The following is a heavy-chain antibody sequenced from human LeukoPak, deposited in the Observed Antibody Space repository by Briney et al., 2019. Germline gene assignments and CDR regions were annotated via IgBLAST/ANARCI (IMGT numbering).Heavy chain of an antibody. Sequence: GESLKISCKGSGYSFTSYWIGWVRQMPGKGLEWMGIIYPGDSDTRYSPSFQGQVTISADKSISTAYLQWSSLKASDTAMYYCARSSRVKQQLARGSYVYFDYWGQGTLVTVSS. V-gene: IGHV5-51*01. D-gene: IGHD6-13*01. J-gene: IGHJ4*02. CDR3: ARSSRVKQQLARGSYVYFDY. CDR2: IYPGDSDT. CDR1: GYSFTSYW.